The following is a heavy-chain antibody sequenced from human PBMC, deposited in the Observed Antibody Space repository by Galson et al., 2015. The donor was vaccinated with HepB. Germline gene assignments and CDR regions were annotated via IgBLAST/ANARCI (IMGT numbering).Heavy chain of an antibody. J-gene: IGHJ4*02. CDR1: GGTFSSYA. CDR2: IIPIFGTA. Sequence: SVKVSCKASGGTFSSYAISWVRQAPGQGLEWMGGIIPIFGTANYAQKFQGRVTITADESTSTAYMELSSLRSEDTAVYYCARVDDWNYGVDYWGQGTLVTVSS. V-gene: IGHV1-69*13. D-gene: IGHD1-7*01. CDR3: ARVDDWNYGVDY.